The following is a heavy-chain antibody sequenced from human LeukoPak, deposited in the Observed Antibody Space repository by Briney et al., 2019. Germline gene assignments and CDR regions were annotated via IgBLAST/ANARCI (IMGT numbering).Heavy chain of an antibody. CDR2: INHSGST. J-gene: IGHJ6*04. V-gene: IGHV4-39*07. CDR3: ARETGSPGV. Sequence: KTSETLSLTCTVSGGSISGSDYYWSWIRQPPGKGLEWIGEINHSGSTNYNPSLKSRVTISVDTSKNQFSLKLSSVTAADTAVYYCARETGSPGVWGKGTTVTVSS. D-gene: IGHD6-13*01. CDR1: GGSISGSDYY.